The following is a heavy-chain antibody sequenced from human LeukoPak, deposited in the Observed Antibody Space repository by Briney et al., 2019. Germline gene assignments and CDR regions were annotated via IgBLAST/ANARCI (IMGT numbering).Heavy chain of an antibody. Sequence: ASVTVSCTASGYTFTSYYMHWVRQAPGQGLEWMGRINPNSGGTNYAQKFQGRVTMTRDTSIGTAYMELSRLRSDDTAVYYCAIVVVPAAIGGGYWGQGTLVTVSS. CDR3: AIVVVPAAIGGGY. CDR2: INPNSGGT. J-gene: IGHJ4*02. CDR1: GYTFTSYY. V-gene: IGHV1-2*06. D-gene: IGHD2-2*01.